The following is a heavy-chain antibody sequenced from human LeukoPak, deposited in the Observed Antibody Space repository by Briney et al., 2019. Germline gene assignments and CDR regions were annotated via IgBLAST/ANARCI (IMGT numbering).Heavy chain of an antibody. V-gene: IGHV4-39*07. D-gene: IGHD3-16*02. CDR1: GGSISSTIYY. Sequence: PSETLSLTCTVSGGSISSTIYYWGWIRQPPGKGLEWIGEINHSGSTNYNPSLKSRVTISVDTSKNQFSLKLSSVTAADTAVYYCARGSRYDYVWGSYRYPYYFDYWGQGTLVTVSS. J-gene: IGHJ4*02. CDR3: ARGSRYDYVWGSYRYPYYFDY. CDR2: INHSGST.